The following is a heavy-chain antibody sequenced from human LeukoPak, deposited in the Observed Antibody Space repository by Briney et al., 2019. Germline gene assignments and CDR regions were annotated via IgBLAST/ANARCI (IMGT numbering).Heavy chain of an antibody. CDR2: IHADGGRT. D-gene: IGHD2/OR15-2a*01. CDR1: GFSFADYA. CDR3: STWAFYHGLDV. Sequence: GGSLRLSCAASGFSFADYAMHWVRHIPGKGLECVAHIHADGGRTFYADSVKGRFPVSRDNGKNSLFLQMDSLTSDDTALYHCSTWAFYHGLDVWGQGATVIVSS. V-gene: IGHV3-43*02. J-gene: IGHJ6*02.